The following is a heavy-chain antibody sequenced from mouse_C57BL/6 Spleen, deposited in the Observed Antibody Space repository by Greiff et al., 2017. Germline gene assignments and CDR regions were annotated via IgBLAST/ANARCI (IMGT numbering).Heavy chain of an antibody. CDR3: ATVYGRYAMDY. V-gene: IGHV1-59*01. Sequence: QVQLQQPGAELVRPGTSVKLSCKASGYTFTSYWMHWVKQRPGQGLEWIGVIDPSDSYTNYNQKFKGKATLTVDTSSSTAYMQLSSLTSEDSAVYYCATVYGRYAMDYWGQGTSVTVSA. CDR2: IDPSDSYT. J-gene: IGHJ4*01. CDR1: GYTFTSYW. D-gene: IGHD1-2*01.